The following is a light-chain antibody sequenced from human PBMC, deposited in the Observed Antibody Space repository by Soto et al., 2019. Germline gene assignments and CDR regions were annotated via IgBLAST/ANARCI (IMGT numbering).Light chain of an antibody. J-gene: IGKJ1*01. V-gene: IGKV1-5*03. CDR2: KAT. CDR3: HEYTNVWT. Sequence: DIQMTQSPSTLSASVGDRVTITCRASQSITTWLAWYQQKPGKAPKLLIYKATNLQSGVPSRFSGSGSGTEFSLTISSLQPDDFATYYCHEYTNVWTFGQGTKVEIK. CDR1: QSITTW.